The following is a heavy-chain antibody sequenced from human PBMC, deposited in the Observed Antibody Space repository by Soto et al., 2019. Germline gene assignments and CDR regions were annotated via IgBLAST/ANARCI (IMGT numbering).Heavy chain of an antibody. J-gene: IGHJ3*02. D-gene: IGHD3-3*01. CDR3: ARIKGGRWSGYFDAFDI. Sequence: QVTLKESGPVLVNPTETLTLTCTVSGFSLSNARMGVSWIRQPPGKALEWLAHIFSNDEKAYSTSLKSRLTISKDTSKSQVVLTMTNVDPVDTATYYCARIKGGRWSGYFDAFDIWGQGTMVTVSS. V-gene: IGHV2-26*01. CDR1: GFSLSNARMG. CDR2: IFSNDEK.